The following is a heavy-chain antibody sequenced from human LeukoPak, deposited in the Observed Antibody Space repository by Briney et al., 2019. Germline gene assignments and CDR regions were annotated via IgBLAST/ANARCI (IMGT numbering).Heavy chain of an antibody. D-gene: IGHD3-10*01. V-gene: IGHV4-38-2*02. CDR2: FYHGGST. Sequence: TSETLSLTCTVSGYSISTGYYWDWIRQPPGKGLEWIGTFYHGGSTYYNPSLKSRVTISVDTSKNQFSLNLTSVTAADTAVYYCARDRWFGESFYFDYWGQGTLVTVSS. CDR1: GYSISTGYY. J-gene: IGHJ4*02. CDR3: ARDRWFGESFYFDY.